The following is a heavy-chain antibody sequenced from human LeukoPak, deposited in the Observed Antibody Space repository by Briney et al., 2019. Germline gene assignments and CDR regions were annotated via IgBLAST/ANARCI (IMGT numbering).Heavy chain of an antibody. CDR3: SRGGMIVVVITSDAAFDM. D-gene: IGHD3-22*01. CDR1: GFTFGDYA. J-gene: IGHJ3*02. CDR2: IRSRAYGWTT. Sequence: PGGSLRLSCTGSGFTFGDYARSWFRQAGGKGLEWVGCIRSRAYGWTTEYAASVEARVSISRDDSKSIAYLQMNSLKIEDTAVYYCSRGGMIVVVITSDAAFDMWGHGTMVTVFS. V-gene: IGHV3-49*03.